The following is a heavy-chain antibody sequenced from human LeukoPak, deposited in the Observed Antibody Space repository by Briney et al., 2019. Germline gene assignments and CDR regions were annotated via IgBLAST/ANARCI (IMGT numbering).Heavy chain of an antibody. V-gene: IGHV4-59*08. J-gene: IGHJ3*02. CDR2: IYYSGST. Sequence: SETLSLTCTVSGGSISSYYWSWIRQPPGNGLEWIGYIYYSGSTNCNPSLKSRVTISVDTSKNQFSLKLSSVTAADTAVYYCARHGSSGYYYGPDAFDIWGRGTMVTVSS. D-gene: IGHD3-22*01. CDR1: GGSISSYY. CDR3: ARHGSSGYYYGPDAFDI.